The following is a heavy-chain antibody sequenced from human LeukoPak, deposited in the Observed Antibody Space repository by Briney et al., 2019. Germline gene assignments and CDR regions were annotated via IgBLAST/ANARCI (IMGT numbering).Heavy chain of an antibody. CDR3: TKTYYYGSGSLDY. CDR2: IKSKTDGGTT. Sequence: GGSLRLSCAASGFTFSTYDMSWVRQAPGKGLEWVGRIKSKTDGGTTDYAAPVKGRFTISRDDSKNTLYLQMNSLKTEDTAIYYCTKTYYYGSGSLDYWGQGTLVTVSS. D-gene: IGHD3-10*01. V-gene: IGHV3-15*01. J-gene: IGHJ4*02. CDR1: GFTFSTYD.